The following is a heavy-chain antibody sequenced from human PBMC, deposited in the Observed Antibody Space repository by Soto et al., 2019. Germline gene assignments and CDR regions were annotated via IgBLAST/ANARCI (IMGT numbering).Heavy chain of an antibody. CDR2: IIPIFGTA. Sequence: QVQLVQSGAEVKKPGSSVKVSCKASGGTFSSYAISWVRQAPGQGLEWMGGIIPIFGTANYAQKFQGRVTITADESTSTAYMELSSLRSEDTAVYYCARDRGPRAYCGGDCYSPDASDIWGQGTMVTVSS. J-gene: IGHJ3*02. V-gene: IGHV1-69*01. CDR1: GGTFSSYA. CDR3: ARDRGPRAYCGGDCYSPDASDI. D-gene: IGHD2-21*02.